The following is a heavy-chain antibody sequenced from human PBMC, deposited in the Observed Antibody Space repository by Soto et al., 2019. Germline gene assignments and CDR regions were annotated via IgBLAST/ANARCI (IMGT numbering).Heavy chain of an antibody. CDR2: IYYSGST. Sequence: SETLSLTCTVSGGSISSSSYYWGWIRQPPGKGLEWIGSIYYSGSTYYNPSLKSRVTISVDTSKNQFSLKLSSVTAADTAVYYCESRGYYSPDAFDIWGQGTMVTVSS. D-gene: IGHD3-3*01. CDR1: GGSISSSSYY. J-gene: IGHJ3*02. CDR3: ESRGYYSPDAFDI. V-gene: IGHV4-39*01.